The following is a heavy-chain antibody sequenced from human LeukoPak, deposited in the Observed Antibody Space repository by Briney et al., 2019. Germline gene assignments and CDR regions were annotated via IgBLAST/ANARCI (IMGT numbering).Heavy chain of an antibody. CDR3: AKGDSSGPHFDY. V-gene: IGHV3-23*01. Sequence: GGSLRLSCAASGFTFSSYAMSWVRQAPGKGLKWVSAISGSGGSTYYADSVKGRFTISRDNSKNTLYLQMNSLRAEDTAVYYCAKGDSSGPHFDYWGQGTLVTVSS. D-gene: IGHD3-22*01. CDR1: GFTFSSYA. CDR2: ISGSGGST. J-gene: IGHJ4*02.